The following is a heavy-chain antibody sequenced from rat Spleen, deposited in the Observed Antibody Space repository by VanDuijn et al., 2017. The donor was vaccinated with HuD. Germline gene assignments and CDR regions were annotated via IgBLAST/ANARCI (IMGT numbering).Heavy chain of an antibody. CDR3: ARHYGGYSEYVMDA. CDR1: GFTFSNYD. Sequence: EVQLVESGGGLVQPGRSLKLSCAASGFTFSNYDMDWVRQAPTKGLEWVASISTGGGNTYYRDSVKGRFTISRDNAKSTLYLQMDSLRSEDTATYYCARHYGGYSEYVMDAWGQGASVTVSS. CDR2: ISTGGGNT. J-gene: IGHJ4*01. D-gene: IGHD1-11*01. V-gene: IGHV5S23*01.